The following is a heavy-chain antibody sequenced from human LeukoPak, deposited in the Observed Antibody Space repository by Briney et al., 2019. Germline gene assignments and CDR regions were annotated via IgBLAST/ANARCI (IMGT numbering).Heavy chain of an antibody. CDR1: GGSISSYY. CDR3: ARVGDYYDSSGYPFDY. V-gene: IGHV4-4*07. CDR2: IYTSGSA. J-gene: IGHJ4*02. D-gene: IGHD3-22*01. Sequence: SETLSLTCTVSGGSISSYYWSSVRQPPGKALEWIGRIYTSGSAKYNPSLKSRVTMSVDTSKNQFSLKLSSVTAADTAVYYCARVGDYYDSSGYPFDYWGQGTLVTVSS.